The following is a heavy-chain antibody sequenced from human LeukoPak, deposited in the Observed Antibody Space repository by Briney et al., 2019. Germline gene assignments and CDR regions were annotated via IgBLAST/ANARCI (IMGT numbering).Heavy chain of an antibody. CDR2: THPSESS. V-gene: IGHV4-4*02. J-gene: IGHJ5*02. CDR1: GGSITTNKW. CDR3: AKDGNTWPS. Sequence: SETLSLTCDVSGGSITTNKWWSWVRQPPGQGLEWIGETHPSESSNYNPSLKSRLSISIDKSKNQFSLHLSSVTAADTAVYYCAKDGNTWPSWGQGTPVTVSS.